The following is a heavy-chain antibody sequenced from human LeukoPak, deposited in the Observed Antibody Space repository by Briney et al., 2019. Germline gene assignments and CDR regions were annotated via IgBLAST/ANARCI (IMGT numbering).Heavy chain of an antibody. J-gene: IGHJ4*02. V-gene: IGHV3-30*18. CDR3: AKDGEATINLFY. CDR2: TSYDGSNK. Sequence: GGSLRLSCAASGFTFSSYGMHWVRQAPGKGLEWVAVTSYDGSNKYYADSVKGRFTISRDNSKNTLYLQMNSLRAEDTAVYYCAKDGEATINLFYWGQGTLVTVSS. D-gene: IGHD5-24*01. CDR1: GFTFSSYG.